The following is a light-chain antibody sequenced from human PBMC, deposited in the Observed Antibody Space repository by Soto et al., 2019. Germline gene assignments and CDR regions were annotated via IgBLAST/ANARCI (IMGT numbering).Light chain of an antibody. Sequence: IQLTQSPSSLSASVGDRVTITCRASQSISNYLNWYQQRPGKAPKLLIFAASSLQSGVPSRFSGSGSETDFTLTISSLQPEDSATYYCQQSYSHQTYSTPPTFGQGTRVEI. V-gene: IGKV1-39*01. CDR1: QSISNY. J-gene: IGKJ1*01. CDR2: AAS. CDR3: QQSYSHQTYSTPPT.